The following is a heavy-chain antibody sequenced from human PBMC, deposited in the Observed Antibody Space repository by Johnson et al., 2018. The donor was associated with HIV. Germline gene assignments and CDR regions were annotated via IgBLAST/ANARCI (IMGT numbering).Heavy chain of an antibody. D-gene: IGHD3-22*01. CDR1: GFTFSSYA. CDR2: ISGSGGST. J-gene: IGHJ3*02. CDR3: AKAYYYDSSGYDAFDI. Sequence: DVQVVESGGGLVQPGGSLRLSCAASGFTFSSYAMSWVRQAPGKGLEWVSAISGSGGSTYYADSVKGRFTISRDNSKNTLYLQMNSLRAEDTAVYYCAKAYYYDSSGYDAFDIWGQGTMVTVSS. V-gene: IGHV3-23*04.